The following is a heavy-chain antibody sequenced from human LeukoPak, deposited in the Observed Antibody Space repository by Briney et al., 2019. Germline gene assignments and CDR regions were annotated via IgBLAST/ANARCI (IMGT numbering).Heavy chain of an antibody. CDR3: ARERIAAPNWFDP. D-gene: IGHD6-6*01. Sequence: SVKVSCKASGGTFSSYAISWVRQAPGQGLEWMGGIIPIFGTANYAQKFQGRVTITADESTSTAYMELSSLRSEDTAVYYCARERIAAPNWFDPWGQGTLSPSPQ. J-gene: IGHJ5*02. V-gene: IGHV1-69*13. CDR2: IIPIFGTA. CDR1: GGTFSSYA.